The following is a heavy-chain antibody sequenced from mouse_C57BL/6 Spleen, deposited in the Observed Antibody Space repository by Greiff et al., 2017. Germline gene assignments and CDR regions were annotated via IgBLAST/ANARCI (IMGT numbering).Heavy chain of an antibody. J-gene: IGHJ4*01. CDR2: IYPGDGDT. CDR1: GYAFSSSW. D-gene: IGHD3-3*01. CDR3: ARLGQDAMDY. V-gene: IGHV1-82*01. Sequence: VQLQQSGPELVKPGASVKISCKASGYAFSSSWMNWVQQRPGKGLEWIGRIYPGDGDTNYNGKFKGKATLTADKSSSTAYMQLSSLTSEDSAVYFCARLGQDAMDYWGQGTSVTVSS.